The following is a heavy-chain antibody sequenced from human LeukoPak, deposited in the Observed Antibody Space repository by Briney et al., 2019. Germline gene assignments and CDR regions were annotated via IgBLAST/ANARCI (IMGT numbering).Heavy chain of an antibody. CDR1: GAFIISDTYY. CDR2: IYYSGST. V-gene: IGHV4-39*07. Sequence: SETLSLTCTVSGAFIISDTYYWGWIRQPPGKGLEWIGSIYYSGSTYYSPSLKSRVTMSVDTSTNQFSLKLISVTAADTALYCCARNFYASSGYYLDDFYFDFWGQGTLVTVSS. CDR3: ARNFYASSGYYLDDFYFDF. D-gene: IGHD3-22*01. J-gene: IGHJ4*02.